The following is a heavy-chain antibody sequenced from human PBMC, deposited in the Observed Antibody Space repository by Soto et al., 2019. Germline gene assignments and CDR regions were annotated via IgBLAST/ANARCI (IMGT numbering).Heavy chain of an antibody. J-gene: IGHJ4*02. Sequence: QEQLVESGGGVVQPGRSLRLSCAASGFTFSSYGMHWVRQAPGKGLEWVAVISYDGNNKYYVDSVKGRFTISRDNSKNTLYLQMNSLRAEDRAVYYCAKGEERNGYLFEHWGQGTLVTVSS. V-gene: IGHV3-30*18. CDR1: GFTFSSYG. CDR3: AKGEERNGYLFEH. CDR2: ISYDGNNK. D-gene: IGHD5-18*01.